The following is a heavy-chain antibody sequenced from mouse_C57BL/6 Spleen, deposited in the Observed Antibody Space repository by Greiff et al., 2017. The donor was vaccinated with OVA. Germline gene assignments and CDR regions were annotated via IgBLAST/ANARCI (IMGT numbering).Heavy chain of an antibody. CDR1: GYTFTDYE. D-gene: IGHD1-1*01. Sequence: QVQLQQSGAELVRPGASVTLSCKASGYTFTDYEMHWVKQTPVHGLEWIGAIDPETGGTAYNQKFKGKAILTADKSSSTAYMEIRSLTYEDSAVYYCTRPYDGSSYYFDYWGQGTTLTVSS. CDR2: IDPETGGT. CDR3: TRPYDGSSYYFDY. J-gene: IGHJ2*01. V-gene: IGHV1-15*01.